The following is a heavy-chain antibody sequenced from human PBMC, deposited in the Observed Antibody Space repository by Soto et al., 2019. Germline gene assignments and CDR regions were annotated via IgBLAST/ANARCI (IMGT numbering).Heavy chain of an antibody. D-gene: IGHD2-8*01. J-gene: IGHJ4*02. CDR1: GFTFSSYG. CDR2: IWYDGSNK. Sequence: ESGGGVVQPGRSLRLSCAASGFTFSSYGMHWVRQAPGKGLEWVAVIWYDGSNKYYADSVKGRFTISRDNSKNTLYLQMNSLRAEDTAVYYCARAFNGGDSKEGWGQGTLVTVSS. CDR3: ARAFNGGDSKEG. V-gene: IGHV3-33*01.